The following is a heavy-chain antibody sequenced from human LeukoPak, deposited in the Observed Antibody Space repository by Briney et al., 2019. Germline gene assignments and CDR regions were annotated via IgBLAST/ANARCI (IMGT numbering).Heavy chain of an antibody. CDR1: GYTFTSYD. V-gene: IGHV1-8*01. Sequence: GASVKVSCKASGYTFTSYDINWVRQATGQGLEWMGWTNPNSGNTGYVQKFQGRVTMTRNTSISTAYMELSSLRSEDTAVYYCATHTFGFRDYWGQGTLVTVSS. J-gene: IGHJ4*02. CDR3: ATHTFGFRDY. CDR2: TNPNSGNT. D-gene: IGHD3-16*01.